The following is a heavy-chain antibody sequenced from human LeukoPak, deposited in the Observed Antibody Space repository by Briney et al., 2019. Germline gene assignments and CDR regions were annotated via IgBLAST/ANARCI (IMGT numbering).Heavy chain of an antibody. Sequence: GGSLRLSCAASGFTFSSYGMHWVRQAPGKGLEWVAVIWNDGSNKYYADSVKGRFTISRDNSKNTLYLQMNSLRAEDTAVYYCAAADERGYSYGHITYWGQGTLVTVSS. CDR1: GFTFSSYG. CDR2: IWNDGSNK. V-gene: IGHV3-33*01. CDR3: AAADERGYSYGHITY. D-gene: IGHD5-18*01. J-gene: IGHJ4*02.